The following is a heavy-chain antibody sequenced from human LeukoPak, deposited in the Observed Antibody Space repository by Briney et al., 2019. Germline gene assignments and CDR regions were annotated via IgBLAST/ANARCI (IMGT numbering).Heavy chain of an antibody. CDR3: ARDSPRTITMVRGVIIDYYYGMDV. D-gene: IGHD3-10*01. V-gene: IGHV3-48*03. J-gene: IGHJ6*02. CDR1: GFTFSSYE. Sequence: PGGSLRPSCAASGFTFSSYEMNWVRQAPGKGLEWVSYISSSGSTIYYADSVKGRFTISRDNAKNSLYLQMNSLRAGDTAVYYCARDSPRTITMVRGVIIDYYYGMDVWGQGTTVTVSS. CDR2: ISSSGSTI.